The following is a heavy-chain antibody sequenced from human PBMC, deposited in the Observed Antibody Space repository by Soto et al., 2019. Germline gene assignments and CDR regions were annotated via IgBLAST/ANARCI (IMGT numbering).Heavy chain of an antibody. V-gene: IGHV3-74*01. CDR3: ASDPDIVVVPAGYDY. CDR2: INSDGSST. D-gene: IGHD2-2*01. CDR1: GFTFSSYW. Sequence: EVQLVESGGGLVQPGGSLRLSCAASGFTFSSYWMHWVRQAPGKGLVWVSRINSDGSSTSYADSVKGRFTISRDNAKNTLYLQMNSLRAEDTAVYYCASDPDIVVVPAGYDYWGQGTLVTVSS. J-gene: IGHJ4*02.